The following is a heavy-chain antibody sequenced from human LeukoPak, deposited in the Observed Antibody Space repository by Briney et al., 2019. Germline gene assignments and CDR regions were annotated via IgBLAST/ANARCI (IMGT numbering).Heavy chain of an antibody. CDR1: GGTFSSYA. Sequence: GASVKVSCKASGGTFSSYAISWVRQAPGQGLEWMGRIIPIFGTANYAQKFQGRVTITTDESTSTAYMELSSLRSEDTAVYYCARTHEMATIFFDYWGQGTLVTVSS. J-gene: IGHJ4*02. CDR3: ARTHEMATIFFDY. D-gene: IGHD5-24*01. CDR2: IIPIFGTA. V-gene: IGHV1-69*05.